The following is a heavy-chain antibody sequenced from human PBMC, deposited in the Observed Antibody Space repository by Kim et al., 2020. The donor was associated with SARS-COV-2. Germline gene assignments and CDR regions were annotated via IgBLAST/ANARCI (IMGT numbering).Heavy chain of an antibody. D-gene: IGHD2-2*01. Sequence: KGRFTISRDDSKNTAYLQMNSLKTEDTAVYYCTLVPAATAPLGGYYGMDVWGQGTTVTVSS. J-gene: IGHJ6*02. CDR3: TLVPAATAPLGGYYGMDV. V-gene: IGHV3-73*01.